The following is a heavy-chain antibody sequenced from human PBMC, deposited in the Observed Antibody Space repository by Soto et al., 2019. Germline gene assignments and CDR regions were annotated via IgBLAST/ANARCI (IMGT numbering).Heavy chain of an antibody. CDR3: AKPARYNWNVNWFDP. D-gene: IGHD1-20*01. CDR1: GFTFSSYG. J-gene: IGHJ5*02. V-gene: IGHV3-30*18. Sequence: QVQLVESGGGVVQPGRSLRLSCAASGFTFSSYGMHWVRQAPGKGLEWVAVISYDGSNKYYADSVKGRFTISRDNSKNPLYLQMNSLRAEDTAVYYCAKPARYNWNVNWFDPWGQGTLVTVSS. CDR2: ISYDGSNK.